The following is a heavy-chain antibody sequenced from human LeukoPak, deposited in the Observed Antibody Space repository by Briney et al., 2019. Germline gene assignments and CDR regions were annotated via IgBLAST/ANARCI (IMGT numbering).Heavy chain of an antibody. J-gene: IGHJ4*02. CDR2: IIPIFGAA. Sequence: SVKVSCKASGGTFSSYAISWVRQAPGQGLEWMGGIIPIFGAANYAQKFQGRVTITTDESTSTAYMELSSLRSEDTAVYYCATGIVGARGMDYWGQGTLVTVSS. CDR1: GGTFSSYA. D-gene: IGHD1-26*01. V-gene: IGHV1-69*05. CDR3: ATGIVGARGMDY.